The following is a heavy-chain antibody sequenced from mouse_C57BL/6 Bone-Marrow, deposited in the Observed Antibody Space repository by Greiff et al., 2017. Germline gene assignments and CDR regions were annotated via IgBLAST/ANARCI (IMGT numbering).Heavy chain of an antibody. V-gene: IGHV5-6*01. CDR2: ISSGGSYT. Sequence: VQLKESGGDLVKPGGSLKLSCAASGFTFSSYGMSWVRQTPDKRLEWVATISSGGSYTYYPDSVKGRFTISRDNAKNTLYLQMSSLKSEDTAMYYCARQKGAMDYWGQGTSVTGSS. CDR3: ARQKGAMDY. J-gene: IGHJ4*01. CDR1: GFTFSSYG.